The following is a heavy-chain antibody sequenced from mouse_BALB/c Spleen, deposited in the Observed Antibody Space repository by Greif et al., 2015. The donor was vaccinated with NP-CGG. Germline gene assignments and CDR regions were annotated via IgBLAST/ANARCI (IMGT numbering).Heavy chain of an antibody. D-gene: IGHD1-1*01. CDR2: IDPANGYT. V-gene: IGHV14-3*02. Sequence: EVQLQQSGAELVKPGASVELSCTASGFNIKDTLMHWVKQRPEQGLEWIGRIDPANGYTKYDPKFQGKATITADTSSNTAYLQLSSLTSEDTAVYYCAPYYYGRSYFAHWGQGTLVTVSA. CDR3: APYYYGRSYFAH. J-gene: IGHJ3*01. CDR1: GFNIKDTL.